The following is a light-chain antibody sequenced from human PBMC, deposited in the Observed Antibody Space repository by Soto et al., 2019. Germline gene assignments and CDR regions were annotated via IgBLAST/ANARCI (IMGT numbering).Light chain of an antibody. Sequence: QSALTQPASVSGSPGQSITISCTGTSSDVGGYNYVSWYQQHQAKAPKLMIYDVSNRPSGVSNRFSGSKSGNTASLTISGLQAEDEADYYCSSYTTSSTLLFGGGTKVTVL. CDR2: DVS. CDR3: SSYTTSSTLL. CDR1: SSDVGGYNY. J-gene: IGLJ2*01. V-gene: IGLV2-14*01.